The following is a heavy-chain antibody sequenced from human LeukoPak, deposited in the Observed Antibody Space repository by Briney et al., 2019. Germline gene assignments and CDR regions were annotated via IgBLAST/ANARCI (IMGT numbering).Heavy chain of an antibody. CDR1: GYTFSTYW. V-gene: IGHV5-51*01. D-gene: IGHD3-10*01. CDR3: ARHGIAGYGSQYYFDY. Sequence: GGSLKISGKGSGYTFSTYWIAWARQMPGKGLDWMGIFYPGDSDTRYSPPFQGQVPFSADKSNTAYLQWSSLMASDTAIYYWARHGIAGYGSQYYFDYWGQGTLVTVSS. J-gene: IGHJ4*02. CDR2: FYPGDSDT.